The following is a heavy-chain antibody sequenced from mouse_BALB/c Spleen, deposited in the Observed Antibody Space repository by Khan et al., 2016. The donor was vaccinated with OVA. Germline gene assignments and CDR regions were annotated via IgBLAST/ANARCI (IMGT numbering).Heavy chain of an antibody. V-gene: IGHV1-5*01. CDR1: GYTFTSYW. CDR3: TRFSYRMAY. CDR2: IYPGTSDT. J-gene: IGHJ3*01. D-gene: IGHD2-12*01. Sequence: VQLKQSGTVLARPGTSVKMSCKASGYTFTSYWMHWVKQRPGQGLEWIGAIYPGTSDTSYNQKFKGKVKLTAVTSTSTAYMELSSLTNEDSAVCYCTRFSYRMAYWGQGTLVTVSA.